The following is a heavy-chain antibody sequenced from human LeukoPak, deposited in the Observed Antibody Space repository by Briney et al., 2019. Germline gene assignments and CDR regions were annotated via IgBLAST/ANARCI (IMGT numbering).Heavy chain of an antibody. CDR1: GGCISRRSYY. J-gene: IGHJ5*02. CDR2: IYYRGIA. CDR3: ARHGPAWDWFDP. V-gene: IGHV4-39*01. Sequence: SETLSLTRTGSGGCISRRSYYWGWIREPPGKGLEWIGSIYYRGIAYYNPSLKNRLTISVDTSQTQISLKLSSVTAPDTAVSSCARHGPAWDWFDPWGQGTLVTVSS.